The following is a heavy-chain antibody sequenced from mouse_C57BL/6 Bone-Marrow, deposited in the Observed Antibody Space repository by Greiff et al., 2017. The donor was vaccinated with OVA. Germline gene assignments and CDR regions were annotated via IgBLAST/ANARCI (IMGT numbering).Heavy chain of an antibody. V-gene: IGHV3-6*01. CDR2: ISYDGSN. J-gene: IGHJ4*01. CDR3: ARGGGDYAYAMDY. D-gene: IGHD2-4*01. Sequence: EVQLVESGPGLVKPSQSLSLTCSVTGYSIPSGYYWNWIRQFPGNKLEWMGYISYDGSNNYNPSLQNRISITRDTSKNQFFLKLNSVTTEDTATYYCARGGGDYAYAMDYWGQGTSVTVSS. CDR1: GYSIPSGYY.